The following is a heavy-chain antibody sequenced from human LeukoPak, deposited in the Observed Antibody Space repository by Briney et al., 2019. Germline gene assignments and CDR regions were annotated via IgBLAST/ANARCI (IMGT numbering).Heavy chain of an antibody. Sequence: SETLSLTCTVSGGSISSYYWSWIRQPPGKGLEWIGYIYYSGSTNYNPSLKSRVTISVDTSKNQFSLKLSSVTAADTAVYYCAREAPVAANYYYYGMDVWGQGTTVAVSS. V-gene: IGHV4-59*12. J-gene: IGHJ6*02. CDR1: GGSISSYY. CDR3: AREAPVAANYYYYGMDV. CDR2: IYYSGST. D-gene: IGHD2-15*01.